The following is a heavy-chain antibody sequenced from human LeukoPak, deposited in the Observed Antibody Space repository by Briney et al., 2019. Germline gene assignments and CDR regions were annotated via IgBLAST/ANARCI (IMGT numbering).Heavy chain of an antibody. CDR1: GFTFSNYA. CDR2: ITGSGGNT. J-gene: IGHJ4*02. V-gene: IGHV3-23*01. Sequence: GGSLRLSCAASGFTFSNYAMSWVRQAPGKGLEWVSAITGSGGNTYYAGSVKGRFTISRDNSKNTLYLQMNSLRDEDTAVYYCAKWGDFDVLTGYYVSDFWGQGTLVTVSS. D-gene: IGHD3-9*01. CDR3: AKWGDFDVLTGYYVSDF.